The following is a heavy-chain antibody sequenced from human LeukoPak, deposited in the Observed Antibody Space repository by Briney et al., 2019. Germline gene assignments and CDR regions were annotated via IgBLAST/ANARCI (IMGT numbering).Heavy chain of an antibody. Sequence: SETLSLTCNVSGGSVSISSYYWGWLRQPRGKGLEWIGNIFYSGNAYYNPSLKSRLIISVDTSKNQFSLKLNSVTAADTAVYSCASVIAGTLFDYWGQGHMVTVSS. CDR3: ASVIAGTLFDY. CDR1: GGSVSISSYY. D-gene: IGHD2/OR15-2a*01. V-gene: IGHV4-39*01. J-gene: IGHJ4*02. CDR2: IFYSGNA.